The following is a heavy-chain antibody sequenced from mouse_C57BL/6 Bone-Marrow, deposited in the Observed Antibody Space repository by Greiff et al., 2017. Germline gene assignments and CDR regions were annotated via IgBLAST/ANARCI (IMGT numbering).Heavy chain of an antibody. D-gene: IGHD2-10*01. CDR1: GFTFTSDW. J-gene: IGHJ1*03. Sequence: QVQLQQPGAELVKPGASVKMSCKASGFTFTSDWITWVKQRPGQGLEWIGDIYPGSGSTNYNEKFKSKATLTVDTSSSTAYMQLSSLTSEDSAVYYCARPYYCNYWYFDVWGTGTTVTVTA. CDR3: ARPYYCNYWYFDV. CDR2: IYPGSGST. V-gene: IGHV1-55*01.